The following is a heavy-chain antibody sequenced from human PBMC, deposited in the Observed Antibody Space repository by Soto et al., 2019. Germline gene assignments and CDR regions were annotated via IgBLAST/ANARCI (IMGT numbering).Heavy chain of an antibody. CDR2: IYSKAGKI. D-gene: IGHD5-12*01. Sequence: QVQLVQSEAEVQKPGASVKVSCRTSGYTFNDFGITWVRQAPGPGLEWLGWIYSKAGKINFAPKFQGRVIMTTDTSTSTADMELTSLTFDDSAVYFCARDIGFDIDYWGQGTLVTVS. CDR3: ARDIGFDIDY. V-gene: IGHV1-18*01. CDR1: GYTFNDFG. J-gene: IGHJ4*02.